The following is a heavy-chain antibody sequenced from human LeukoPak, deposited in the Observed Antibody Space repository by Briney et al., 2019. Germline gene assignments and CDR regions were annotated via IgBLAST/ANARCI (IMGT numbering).Heavy chain of an antibody. J-gene: IGHJ4*02. CDR3: SSYDTDLFSANF. CDR1: RFTFRASA. D-gene: IGHD3-16*01. CDR2: IRTRSNKYAT. V-gene: IGHV3-73*01. Sequence: GGSLKLSCTASRFTFRASAIHWVHQASGKGLEWVGRIRTRSNKYATSYSAPVKGRFTISRDDSKNMAFLQMGGLKTEDTAIYYCSSYDTDLFSANFWGQRTLVSVSP.